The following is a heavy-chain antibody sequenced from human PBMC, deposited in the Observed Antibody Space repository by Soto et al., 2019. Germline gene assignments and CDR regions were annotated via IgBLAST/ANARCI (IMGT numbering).Heavy chain of an antibody. CDR3: ARESGGATATLDYYYFYMDV. Sequence: QVQLVQSGAEVRKPGASVTVSCRSSGDSFNDYYIHWVRQAPGQGVEWMGWINPNGGVTKYAQKFQGWVSMTRDTSIRTVHMQLSRLRSDDTAVYYCARESGGATATLDYYYFYMDVWGTGTTVTVSS. D-gene: IGHD1-26*01. J-gene: IGHJ6*03. V-gene: IGHV1-2*04. CDR2: INPNGGVT. CDR1: GDSFNDYY.